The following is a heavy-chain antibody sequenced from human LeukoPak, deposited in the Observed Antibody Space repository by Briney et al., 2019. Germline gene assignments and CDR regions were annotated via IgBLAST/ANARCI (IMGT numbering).Heavy chain of an antibody. V-gene: IGHV4-34*01. Sequence: PSETLSLTCAVYGGSFSGYYWSWIRQPPGKGLEWIGEINHSGSTNYNPSLKSRVTISVDTSKNQLSLKLSSVTAADTAVYYCARVTTVTTSDWGQGTLVTVSS. CDR2: INHSGST. CDR3: ARVTTVTTSD. D-gene: IGHD4-11*01. J-gene: IGHJ4*02. CDR1: GGSFSGYY.